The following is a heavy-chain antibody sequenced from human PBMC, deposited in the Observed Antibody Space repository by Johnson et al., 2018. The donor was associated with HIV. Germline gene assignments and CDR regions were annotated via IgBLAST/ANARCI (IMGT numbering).Heavy chain of an antibody. Sequence: QVQLVESGGGLVKPGGSLRLSCTASGFTFSDYYMTWIRQAPGKGLDWVSYISSSGGTKYYADSVKGRFTISRDNAKKSLYLQMNSLRAEDTALYYCARFENTHSKAFDIWGQGTRVTVSS. V-gene: IGHV3-11*01. CDR2: ISSSGGTK. D-gene: IGHD2-15*01. CDR1: GFTFSDYY. CDR3: ARFENTHSKAFDI. J-gene: IGHJ3*02.